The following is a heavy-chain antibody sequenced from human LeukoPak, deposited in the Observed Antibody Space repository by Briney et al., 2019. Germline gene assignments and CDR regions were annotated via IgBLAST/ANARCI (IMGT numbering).Heavy chain of an antibody. CDR1: GFTFSSYG. J-gene: IGHJ3*02. CDR3: AKVVGTTYAGLSAFDI. D-gene: IGHD2/OR15-2a*01. V-gene: IGHV3-30*02. CDR2: IQYDGSNK. Sequence: GGSLRLSCTASGFTFSSYGMHWVRQAPGKGLEWVTFIQYDGSNKYYADPVKGRFTISRDNSKNTLYLQMNSLRAEDTAVYYCAKVVGTTYAGLSAFDIWGQGTMVTVSS.